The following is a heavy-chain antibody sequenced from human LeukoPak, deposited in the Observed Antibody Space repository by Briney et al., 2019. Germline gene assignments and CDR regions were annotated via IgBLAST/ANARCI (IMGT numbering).Heavy chain of an antibody. CDR3: ARDGTVTHYYYYYYYMDV. CDR1: GYTFTSYY. Sequence: ASVKVSCKASGYTFTSYYMHWVREAPGQGLEWMGIINPSGRSTSYAQKFQGRVTMTRDTSTSTVYMELSSMRSEDTAVYYCARDGTVTHYYYYYYYMDVWGKGTTVTVSS. J-gene: IGHJ6*03. CDR2: INPSGRST. D-gene: IGHD4-11*01. V-gene: IGHV1-46*03.